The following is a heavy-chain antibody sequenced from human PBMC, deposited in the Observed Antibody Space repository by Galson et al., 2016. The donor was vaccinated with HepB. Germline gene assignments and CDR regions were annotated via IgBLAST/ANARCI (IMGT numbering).Heavy chain of an antibody. V-gene: IGHV1-46*01. Sequence: SVKVSCKASGYSFTSYYIHWVRQAPGQGLEWMGIIDPRGGSTSSAQKFHDRITMTRDTSTSTINMEVSSLGSEDTAVYYCARGRGFSSSWFDFWGQGTLVIVSS. CDR3: ARGRGFSSSWFDF. CDR2: IDPRGGST. CDR1: GYSFTSYY. D-gene: IGHD6-13*01. J-gene: IGHJ4*02.